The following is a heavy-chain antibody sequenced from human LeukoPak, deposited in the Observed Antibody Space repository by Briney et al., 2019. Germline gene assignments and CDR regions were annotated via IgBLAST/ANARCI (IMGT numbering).Heavy chain of an antibody. CDR1: GFPFSSYW. CDR3: ARDPQGIVGAINWFDP. CDR2: INTDGSST. Sequence: GGSLRLSCAASGFPFSSYWMHWVRQAPGKGLVWVSRINTDGSSTSYADSVKGRFTISRDNAKNTLYLQMNSLRAEDTAVYYCARDPQGIVGAINWFDPWGQGTLVTVSS. J-gene: IGHJ5*02. D-gene: IGHD1-26*01. V-gene: IGHV3-74*01.